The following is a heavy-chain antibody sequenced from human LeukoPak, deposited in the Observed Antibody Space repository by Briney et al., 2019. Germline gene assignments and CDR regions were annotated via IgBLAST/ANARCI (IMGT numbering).Heavy chain of an antibody. CDR1: GFTFSSYG. Sequence: GGSLRLSCAASGFTFSSYGMHWFRQAPGKGLEWVAVISYDESKKCYGDSVRGRFTISRDNSKNTLYLQMNSLRAEDTAIYYCAKVPKAYSNSWYIDYWGQGTLVTVSS. J-gene: IGHJ4*02. CDR3: AKVPKAYSNSWYIDY. CDR2: ISYDESKK. V-gene: IGHV3-30*18. D-gene: IGHD6-13*01.